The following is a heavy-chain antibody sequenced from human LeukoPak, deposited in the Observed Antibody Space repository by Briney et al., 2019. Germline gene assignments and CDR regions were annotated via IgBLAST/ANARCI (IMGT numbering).Heavy chain of an antibody. CDR1: GFTFSNYW. CDR3: ADYGVASYRFRVDY. Sequence: PGGSLRLSCAASGFTFSNYWMHWVRQVPGKGLVWVSRINTDGSRTNYADSVKGRFTISRDNAKNTLYLQMNSLRAEDTAVYYCADYGVASYRFRVDYWGQGTLVTVSS. D-gene: IGHD4-17*01. CDR2: INTDGSRT. J-gene: IGHJ4*02. V-gene: IGHV3-74*01.